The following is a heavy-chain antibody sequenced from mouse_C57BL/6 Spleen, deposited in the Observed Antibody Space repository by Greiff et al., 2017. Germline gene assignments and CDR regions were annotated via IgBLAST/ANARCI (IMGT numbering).Heavy chain of an antibody. Sequence: QVQLQQPGAELARPGASVKLSCKASGYTFTSYGISWVKQRTGQGLEWIGEIYPRSGNTYYNQKFKGKATLTVDQSSSTAYMELSSLTSEDSAVYFCARYYNPYSFDYWGQGTTLTVSS. CDR2: IYPRSGNT. J-gene: IGHJ2*01. V-gene: IGHV1-81*01. CDR3: ARYYNPYSFDY. D-gene: IGHD2-12*01. CDR1: GYTFTSYG.